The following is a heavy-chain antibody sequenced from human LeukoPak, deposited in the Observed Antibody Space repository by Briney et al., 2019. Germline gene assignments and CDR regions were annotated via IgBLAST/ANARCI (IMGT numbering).Heavy chain of an antibody. J-gene: IGHJ4*02. CDR2: INHSGST. CDR3: ARGRRSYFDY. V-gene: IGHV4-34*01. Sequence: SETLSLTWVVYGGSFSGYYWSWIRQPPGKGLEWIGEINHSGSTNYNPSLKSRVTISVDTSKNQFSLKLSSVTAADTAVYYCARGRRSYFDYWGQGTLVTVSS. CDR1: GGSFSGYY.